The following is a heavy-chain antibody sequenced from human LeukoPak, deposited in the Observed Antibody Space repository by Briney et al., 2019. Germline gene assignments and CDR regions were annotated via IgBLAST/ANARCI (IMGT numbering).Heavy chain of an antibody. J-gene: IGHJ6*02. V-gene: IGHV3-11*01. CDR1: GFTFSDYY. CDR2: ISSSGSTI. CDR3: AIRYSSSWTSHYGMDV. D-gene: IGHD6-13*01. Sequence: GGSLRLSCAASGFTFSDYYMSWIRQAPGKGLEWVSYISSSGSTIYYADSVKGRFTISRDNAKNSLYLQMNSLRAEDTAVYYCAIRYSSSWTSHYGMDVWGQGTTVTVSS.